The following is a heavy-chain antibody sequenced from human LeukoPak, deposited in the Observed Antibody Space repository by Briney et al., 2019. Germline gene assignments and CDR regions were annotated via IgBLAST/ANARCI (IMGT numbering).Heavy chain of an antibody. V-gene: IGHV3-20*04. Sequence: GGSLRLSCIASGFTFDHYGLTWVRQVPGKGLECISDINWNGENTAYADSVQGRFTISRDNARNSLYLQMKSLRPDDTALYYCARDRGSAYYGGFDPWGQGALVTVSA. D-gene: IGHD3-10*01. CDR3: ARDRGSAYYGGFDP. CDR1: GFTFDHYG. J-gene: IGHJ5*02. CDR2: INWNGENT.